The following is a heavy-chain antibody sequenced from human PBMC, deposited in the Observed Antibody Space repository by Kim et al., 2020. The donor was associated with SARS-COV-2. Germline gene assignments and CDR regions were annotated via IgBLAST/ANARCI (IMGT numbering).Heavy chain of an antibody. V-gene: IGHV4-59*13. CDR2: IYYSGST. J-gene: IGHJ6*01. CDR1: GGSISSYY. Sequence: SETLSLTCTVSGGSISSYYWSWIRQPPGKGLEWIGYIYYSGSTNYNPSLKSRVTISVDTSKNQFSLKLSSVTAADTAVYYCARVRSRGYYYYYYGMDVWG. CDR3: ARVRSRGYYYYYYGMDV. D-gene: IGHD1-26*01.